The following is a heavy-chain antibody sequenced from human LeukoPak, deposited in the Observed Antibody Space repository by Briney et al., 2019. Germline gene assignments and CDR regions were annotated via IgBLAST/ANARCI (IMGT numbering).Heavy chain of an antibody. Sequence: PSETLSLTCTVSGGSISSYYWSWIRQPAGKGLEWIGSVYYSGNTYYNSSLKSRVTISVDTSKNQFSLKLSSVTAADTAIYYCTREYGFMATVFHAFDIWGQGTMVTVSS. J-gene: IGHJ3*02. CDR2: VYYSGNT. V-gene: IGHV4-4*07. CDR3: TREYGFMATVFHAFDI. D-gene: IGHD4-17*01. CDR1: GGSISSYY.